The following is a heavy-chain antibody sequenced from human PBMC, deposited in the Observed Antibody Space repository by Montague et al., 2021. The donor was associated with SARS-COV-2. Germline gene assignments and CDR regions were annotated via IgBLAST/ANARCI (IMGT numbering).Heavy chain of an antibody. V-gene: IGHV6-1*01. J-gene: IGHJ3*02. CDR1: GDSVSRHSPA. Sequence: CAISGDSVSRHSPAWNWNRQSLSTRSEWLGRTYYGTSWNTDYAVSVKSRITISPDTSKNQFSLHLNSVTPEDTAVYYCARGWNYAFDIWSQGTMVTVSS. CDR3: ARGWNYAFDI. D-gene: IGHD1-7*01. CDR2: TYYGTSWNT.